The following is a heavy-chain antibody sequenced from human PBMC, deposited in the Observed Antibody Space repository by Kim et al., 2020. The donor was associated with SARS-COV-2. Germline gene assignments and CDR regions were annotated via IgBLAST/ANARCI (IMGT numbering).Heavy chain of an antibody. Sequence: ASVKVSCKASGYTFTGYYMHWVRQAPGQGLEWMGWINPNSGGTNYAQKFQGRVTMTRDTSISTAYMELSRLRSDDTAVYYCARPQRHYYDSSGYYLYWGQGNLVTVSS. CDR3: ARPQRHYYDSSGYYLY. CDR2: INPNSGGT. CDR1: GYTFTGYY. D-gene: IGHD3-22*01. V-gene: IGHV1-2*02. J-gene: IGHJ4*02.